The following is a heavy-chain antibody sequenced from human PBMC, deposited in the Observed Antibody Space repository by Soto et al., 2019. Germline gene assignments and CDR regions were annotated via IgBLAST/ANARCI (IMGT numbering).Heavy chain of an antibody. D-gene: IGHD2-15*01. J-gene: IGHJ6*02. CDR3: ARVPGYCSGGSCYNYYYGMDV. Sequence: QVQLVQSGAEVKKLGSSVKVSCKASGGTFRSYAISWVRQAPGQGLEWMGGFIPIFGTANYAQKFQGKVTITADESTSTAYMELSSLRSEDTAVYYCARVPGYCSGGSCYNYYYGMDVWGQGTTVTVSS. CDR2: FIPIFGTA. V-gene: IGHV1-69*01. CDR1: GGTFRSYA.